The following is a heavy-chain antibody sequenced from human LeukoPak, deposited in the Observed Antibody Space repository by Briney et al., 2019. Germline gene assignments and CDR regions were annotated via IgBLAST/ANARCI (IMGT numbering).Heavy chain of an antibody. V-gene: IGHV1-69*04. CDR1: GGTFSSYA. Sequence: SVKVSYKASGGTFSSYAISWVRQAPGQGLEWMGRIIPIFGIANYAQKFQGRVTITADKSTSTAYMELSSLRSEDTAVYYCARVEQQSWFDPWGQGTLVTVSS. D-gene: IGHD6-13*01. CDR3: ARVEQQSWFDP. J-gene: IGHJ5*01. CDR2: IIPIFGIA.